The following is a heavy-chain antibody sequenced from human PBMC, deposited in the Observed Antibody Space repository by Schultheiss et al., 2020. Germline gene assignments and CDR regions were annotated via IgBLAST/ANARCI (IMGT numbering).Heavy chain of an antibody. D-gene: IGHD6-13*01. CDR1: GFTFSSYA. CDR2: ISYDGSNK. CDR3: ARRAGYSSSWYGVRNWFDP. J-gene: IGHJ5*02. V-gene: IGHV3-30*04. Sequence: GGSLRLSCAAFGFTFSSYAMHWVRQAPGKGLEWVAVISYDGSNKYYADSVKGRFTISRDNSKNTLYLQMNSLRAEDTAVYYCARRAGYSSSWYGVRNWFDPWGQGTLVTVSS.